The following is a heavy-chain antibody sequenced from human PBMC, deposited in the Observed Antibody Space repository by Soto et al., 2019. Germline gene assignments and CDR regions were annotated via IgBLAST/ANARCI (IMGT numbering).Heavy chain of an antibody. CDR2: IRSRANRYAT. J-gene: IGHJ4*02. CDR3: TGLYSSGFDF. D-gene: IGHD3-22*01. CDR1: GFSFSVSA. V-gene: IGHV3-73*02. Sequence: EVQLVESGGGLVQPGGSLKLSCAASGFSFSVSAVHWVRQASGKGLEWIGRIRSRANRYATAYATSVKGRFTISRDDSKNTAYLQMNSLKIEDTAMYYCTGLYSSGFDFWGQGALVTVAS.